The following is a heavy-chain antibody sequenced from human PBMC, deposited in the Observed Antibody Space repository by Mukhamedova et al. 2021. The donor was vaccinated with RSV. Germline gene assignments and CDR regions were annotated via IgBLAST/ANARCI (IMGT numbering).Heavy chain of an antibody. V-gene: IGHV3-23*01. J-gene: IGHJ4*02. CDR1: SYA. CDR3: ANRIGGAGPFDY. D-gene: IGHD2/OR15-2a*01. CDR2: IGGTVEST. Sequence: SYAMMWVRQAPGKGLEWVSSIGGTVESTYYVDPVKGLSAISRDNSNYTLFLQMNNRGAEDTAVYYCANRIGGAGPFDYWGRGT.